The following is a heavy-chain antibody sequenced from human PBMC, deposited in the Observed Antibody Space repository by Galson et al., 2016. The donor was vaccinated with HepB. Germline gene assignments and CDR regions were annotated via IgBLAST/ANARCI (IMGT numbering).Heavy chain of an antibody. CDR3: AGDSGGGADGGGDCYGA. J-gene: IGHJ4*02. D-gene: IGHD2-21*02. CDR1: GFTFSSYW. CDR2: IYNDGSIT. V-gene: IGHV3-74*01. Sequence: SLRLSCAASGFTFSSYWMHWVRQAPGKGLVWVSRIYNDGSITSYADSVKGRFTISRDNAKNTLYLQMNSLRAEDTAVYYCAGDSGGGADGGGDCYGAWGQGTLVTVSS.